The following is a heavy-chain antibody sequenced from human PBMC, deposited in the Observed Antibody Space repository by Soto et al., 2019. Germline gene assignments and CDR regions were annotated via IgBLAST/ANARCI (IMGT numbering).Heavy chain of an antibody. CDR1: GYTFTGHY. Sequence: QVQLVQSGAEVQKPGASVKVSCKASGYTFTGHYIHWVRQAPGQRLEWMGWINPSDGGTNYAQRFQGRVTMTRDTSLNTDYMELSRLTPDDTALYFCAKRRVTPYGLDVWGQGTTVTVSS. D-gene: IGHD2-15*01. CDR3: AKRRVTPYGLDV. CDR2: INPSDGGT. V-gene: IGHV1-2*02. J-gene: IGHJ6*02.